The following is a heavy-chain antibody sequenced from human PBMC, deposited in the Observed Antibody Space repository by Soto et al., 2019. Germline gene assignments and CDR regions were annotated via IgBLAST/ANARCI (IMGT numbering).Heavy chain of an antibody. D-gene: IGHD3-22*01. CDR2: IYYSGST. J-gene: IGHJ1*01. CDR3: AIYDSSGSRGFQH. Sequence: QVQLQESGPGLVKPSQTLSLTCTVSGGSISSGGYYWSWIRQHPGKGLEWIGDIYYSGSTYYNPSLKSRVTLSVDTSKNQFSLKLSSVTAADTAVYYCAIYDSSGSRGFQHWGQGTLVTVSS. V-gene: IGHV4-31*03. CDR1: GGSISSGGYY.